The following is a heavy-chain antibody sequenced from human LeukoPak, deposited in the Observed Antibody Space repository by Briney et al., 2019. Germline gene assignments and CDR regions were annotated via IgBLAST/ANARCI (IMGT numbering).Heavy chain of an antibody. Sequence: PGGSLRLSCAASGFTFSSYAMHWVRQAPGKGLEWVAVISCDGSNKYYADSVKGRFTISRDNSKNTLYLQMNSLRAEDTAVYYCAREHRWLQSHFDYWGQGTLVTVSS. D-gene: IGHD5-24*01. CDR2: ISCDGSNK. CDR1: GFTFSSYA. J-gene: IGHJ4*02. V-gene: IGHV3-30*04. CDR3: AREHRWLQSHFDY.